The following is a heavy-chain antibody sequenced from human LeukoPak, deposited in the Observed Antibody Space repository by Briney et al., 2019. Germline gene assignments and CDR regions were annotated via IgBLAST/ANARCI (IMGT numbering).Heavy chain of an antibody. Sequence: GSLRLSCAASGFTFRNYWMSWIRQPPGKGLEWIGEINHSGSTNYNPSLKSRVTISVDTSKNQFSLKLSSVTAADTAVYYCARGRAFDIWGQGTMVTVSS. CDR2: INHSGST. J-gene: IGHJ3*02. CDR1: GFTFRNYW. V-gene: IGHV4-34*01. CDR3: ARGRAFDI.